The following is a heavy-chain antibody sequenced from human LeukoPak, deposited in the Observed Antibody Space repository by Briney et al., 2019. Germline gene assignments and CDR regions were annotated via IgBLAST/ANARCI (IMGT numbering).Heavy chain of an antibody. D-gene: IGHD3-9*01. CDR2: ISSSSSYI. Sequence: GGSLRLSCAASGFTFSSYSMNWVRQAPGKGLEWVSSISSSSSYIYYADSVKGRFTISRDNAKNSLYLQMNSPRAEDMAVYYCARGSGQLRYFDWLTPYYYYYMDVWGKGTTVTVSS. CDR1: GFTFSSYS. V-gene: IGHV3-21*01. J-gene: IGHJ6*03. CDR3: ARGSGQLRYFDWLTPYYYYYMDV.